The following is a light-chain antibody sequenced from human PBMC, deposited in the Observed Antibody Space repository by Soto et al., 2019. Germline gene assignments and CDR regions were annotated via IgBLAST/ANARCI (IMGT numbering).Light chain of an antibody. V-gene: IGKV1-9*01. CDR3: QQLNGYQLA. CDR2: SAS. CDR1: QAMSTY. Sequence: DIQLTQSPSFLSAFVGDTVTITCRASQAMSTYLAWYQQKPGKVPKLLIRSASTLQSGVPPRFSGGGSRTEFTLTIGTRQPDDSGIYYCQQLNGYQLAFGGGTNVEIK. J-gene: IGKJ4*01.